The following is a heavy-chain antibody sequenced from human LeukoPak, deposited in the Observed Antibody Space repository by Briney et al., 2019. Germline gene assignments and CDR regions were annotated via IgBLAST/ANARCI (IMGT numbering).Heavy chain of an antibody. J-gene: IGHJ4*02. V-gene: IGHV3-21*01. Sequence: GGSLRLSCAASGFTFSSYSMNWVRQAPGKGLEWVSGITDNSDYLYYADSMKGRFTISRDNAKNSLYLQMNSLRAEDTAVYYCARGEYYYDSSGYYYDYFDYWGQGTLVTVSS. CDR3: ARGEYYYDSSGYYYDYFDY. CDR2: ITDNSDYL. D-gene: IGHD3-22*01. CDR1: GFTFSSYS.